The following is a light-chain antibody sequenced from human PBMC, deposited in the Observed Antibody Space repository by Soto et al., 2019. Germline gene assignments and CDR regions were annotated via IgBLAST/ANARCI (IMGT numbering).Light chain of an antibody. CDR3: SSFTTSNTWV. J-gene: IGLJ3*02. CDR1: SSDVGGFNY. CDR2: EVS. Sequence: QSVLPQPASVSGSPGQSITISCTGTSSDVGGFNYVSWYQHYPGEAPKLLIYEVSNRPSGVSSRFSGSKSGNTASLTISGLQADDECDYYCSSFTTSNTWVFGGGTKVTVL. V-gene: IGLV2-14*01.